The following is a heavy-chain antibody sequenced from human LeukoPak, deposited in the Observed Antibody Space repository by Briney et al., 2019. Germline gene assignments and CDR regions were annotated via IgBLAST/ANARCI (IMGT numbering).Heavy chain of an antibody. CDR2: ISTSGTT. J-gene: IGHJ6*02. CDR3: AKDVSTVIYYYGMDV. D-gene: IGHD2-2*01. Sequence: PGGSLRLSCAVSGFTFSTSAMTWVRQAPGKGLEWVSRISTSGTTYYADSVKGRFTISRDNSKNTLYLQMNSLRAEDTAVYYCAKDVSTVIYYYGMDVWGQGTTVTVSS. CDR1: GFTFSTSA. V-gene: IGHV3-23*01.